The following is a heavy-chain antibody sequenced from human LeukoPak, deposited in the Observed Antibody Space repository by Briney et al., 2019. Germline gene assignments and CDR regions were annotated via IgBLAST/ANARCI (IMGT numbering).Heavy chain of an antibody. J-gene: IGHJ4*02. CDR2: INHSGST. V-gene: IGHV4-34*01. CDR3: ARVAFYYDSGSYFDC. CDR1: GGSFSGYY. D-gene: IGHD3-10*01. Sequence: PSETLSLTCAVYGGSFSGYYWSWIRQPPGKGLEWIGEINHSGSTNYNPSLKSRVTISVDTSKTQFSLKLSSVTAADTAVYYCARVAFYYDSGSYFDCWGQGALVSVSS.